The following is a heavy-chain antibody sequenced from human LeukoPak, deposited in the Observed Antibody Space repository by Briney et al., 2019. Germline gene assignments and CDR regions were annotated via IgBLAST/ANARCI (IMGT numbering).Heavy chain of an antibody. CDR3: TTYMVRGTSFYGKDV. J-gene: IGHJ6*02. CDR2: IKSKTEGGTV. V-gene: IGHV3-15*01. Sequence: GSLRLSCAVSGLTFTNAWMSWVRQAPGKGLEWVGRIKSKTEGGTVEYAAPVKGRFTVLRDDSRNILYLQMNSLKPEDTAAYYCTTYMVRGTSFYGKDVWGQGTTVTVSS. CDR1: GLTFTNAW. D-gene: IGHD3-10*01.